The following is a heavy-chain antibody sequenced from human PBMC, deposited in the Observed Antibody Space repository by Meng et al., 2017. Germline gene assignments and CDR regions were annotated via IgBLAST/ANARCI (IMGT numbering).Heavy chain of an antibody. J-gene: IGHJ5*02. D-gene: IGHD6-13*01. V-gene: IGHV3-15*01. CDR1: GLRFTDAW. CDR3: ATGAAAANH. CDR2: IKRNRDGGTI. Sequence: EGQLGGAGGGLVKPGGSLRLSCVASGLRFTDAWMSWVRQAPGKGLEWVGRIKRNRDGGTIDYAARVKGRFTISRDESKNTLYLQMDSLITEDTAVYFCATGAAAANHWGQGTLVTVSS.